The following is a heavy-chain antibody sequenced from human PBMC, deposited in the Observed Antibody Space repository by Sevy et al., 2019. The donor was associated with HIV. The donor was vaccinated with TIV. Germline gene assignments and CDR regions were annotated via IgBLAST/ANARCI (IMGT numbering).Heavy chain of an antibody. Sequence: ASVKVSCKASGYAFTSYGISWVRQASGQGLEWMGWISAYNGNTNYAQKLQGRVTMTTDTSTSTAYMELRSLGSDDTAVYYCAREGHSSGWYGPLDYWGQGTLVTVSS. J-gene: IGHJ4*02. V-gene: IGHV1-18*04. CDR3: AREGHSSGWYGPLDY. CDR1: GYAFTSYG. CDR2: ISAYNGNT. D-gene: IGHD6-19*01.